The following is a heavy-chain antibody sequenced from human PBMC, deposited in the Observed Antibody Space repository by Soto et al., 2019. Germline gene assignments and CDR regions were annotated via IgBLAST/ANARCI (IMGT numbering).Heavy chain of an antibody. CDR2: ISYDGSNK. Sequence: PGGSLRLSCAASGVTLSSYAMHWGRQAPGKGLEWVAVISYDGSNKYYADSVKGRFTISRDNSKNTLYLQMNSLRAEDTAVYYCARDGVSYDPVYYFDYWAQRTLVTVPS. CDR3: ARDGVSYDPVYYFDY. D-gene: IGHD5-18*01. J-gene: IGHJ4*02. CDR1: GVTLSSYA. V-gene: IGHV3-30-3*01.